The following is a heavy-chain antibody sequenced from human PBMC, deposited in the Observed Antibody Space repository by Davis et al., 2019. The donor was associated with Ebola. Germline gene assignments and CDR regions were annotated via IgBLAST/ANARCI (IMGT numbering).Heavy chain of an antibody. Sequence: GESLKISCAASGFSFSSHAMYWVRQAPGNGLEWVAVISYDGRNEYYVDSVKGRFIISRDNSKNTLFLEMNSLRNEDTAVYYCARDSDYGDSHPEGMDVWGQGTTVTVSS. CDR3: ARDSDYGDSHPEGMDV. D-gene: IGHD4-17*01. CDR2: ISYDGRNE. CDR1: GFSFSSHA. V-gene: IGHV3-30*04. J-gene: IGHJ6*02.